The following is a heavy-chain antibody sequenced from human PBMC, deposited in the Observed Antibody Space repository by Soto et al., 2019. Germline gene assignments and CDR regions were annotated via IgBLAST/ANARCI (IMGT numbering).Heavy chain of an antibody. CDR2: ISYDGSNK. CDR3: ARVRDDYYGMDV. J-gene: IGHJ6*02. Sequence: PGGSLRLSCAASGFTFSSYAMHWVRQAPGKGLEWVAVISYDGSNKYYADSVKGRFTISRDNSKNTLYLQMNSLRAEDTAVYYCARVRDDYYGMDVWGQGPTVTVSS. CDR1: GFTFSSYA. V-gene: IGHV3-30-3*01.